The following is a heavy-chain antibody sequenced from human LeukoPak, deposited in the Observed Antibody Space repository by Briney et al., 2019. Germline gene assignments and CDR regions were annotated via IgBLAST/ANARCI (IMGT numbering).Heavy chain of an antibody. Sequence: SETLSLTCTVSGDSISSGGYYGRWVRQPPGKGLEWIVSIYYSGSTYYNPSLKSRVTISVDTSKNQFSLKLSSVTAANTAVYYCARHLISYYCDSSGHFDYWGQGTLVTVSS. V-gene: IGHV4-39*01. J-gene: IGHJ4*02. CDR1: GDSISSGGYY. D-gene: IGHD3-22*01. CDR2: IYYSGST. CDR3: ARHLISYYCDSSGHFDY.